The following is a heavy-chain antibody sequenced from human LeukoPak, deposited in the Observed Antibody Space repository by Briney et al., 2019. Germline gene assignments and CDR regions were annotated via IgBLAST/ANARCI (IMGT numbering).Heavy chain of an antibody. Sequence: MSSETLSLTCAVSGYSISSGYYWGWIRQPPGQGLEWIGSIYHSGSTYYNPSLKSRVTVSVDTSKNQFSLKLSSVTAADTAVYYCARRITIFGVVIMDWFDPWGQGTLVTVSS. CDR1: GYSISSGYY. D-gene: IGHD3-3*01. CDR3: ARRITIFGVVIMDWFDP. CDR2: IYHSGST. V-gene: IGHV4-38-2*01. J-gene: IGHJ5*02.